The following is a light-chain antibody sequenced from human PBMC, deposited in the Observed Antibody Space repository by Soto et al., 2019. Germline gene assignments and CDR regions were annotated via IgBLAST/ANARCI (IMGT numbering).Light chain of an antibody. Sequence: EIVMTQSPATLSLSPGEIATLSCRSSQSVRSNLAWYQQKPGQAPRLLIYGASTRATGIPARFSGSGSGTEFTLTISSLQSEDFAVYYCQQYSNWPPGTFGQGTKVDIK. CDR3: QQYSNWPPGT. J-gene: IGKJ1*01. V-gene: IGKV3-15*01. CDR2: GAS. CDR1: QSVRSN.